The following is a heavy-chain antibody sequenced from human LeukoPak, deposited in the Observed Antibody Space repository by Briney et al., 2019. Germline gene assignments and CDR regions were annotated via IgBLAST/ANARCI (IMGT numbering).Heavy chain of an antibody. CDR2: IDLAGEYT. J-gene: IGHJ3*02. D-gene: IGHD5-18*01. V-gene: IGHV3-74*01. CDR3: ARGRRGYSYGPGDAFDI. CDR1: GFTFSDYW. Sequence: PGGSLRLSCAASGFTFSDYWMHWVRQAPGKGLVWVSRIDLAGEYTTYADSVKGRFTISRDNAKNTLYLQMGSLRAEDMAVYYCARGRRGYSYGPGDAFDIWGQGKLVTVSS.